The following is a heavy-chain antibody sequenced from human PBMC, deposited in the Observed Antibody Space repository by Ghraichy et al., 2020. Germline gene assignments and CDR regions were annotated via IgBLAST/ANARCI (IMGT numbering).Heavy chain of an antibody. CDR2: ILPVVGAA. CDR1: GDTFSNYG. D-gene: IGHD2-2*01. Sequence: SVKVSCKASGDTFSNYGISWVRRAPGQGLEWMGRILPVVGAATYAQIFQGRVNISADMSTNTVYMEVSSLRSEDTAVYYCAGDLSCSRTTCYSFGWFDPWGQGSLGTVSS. CDR3: AGDLSCSRTTCYSFGWFDP. V-gene: IGHV1-69*04. J-gene: IGHJ5*02.